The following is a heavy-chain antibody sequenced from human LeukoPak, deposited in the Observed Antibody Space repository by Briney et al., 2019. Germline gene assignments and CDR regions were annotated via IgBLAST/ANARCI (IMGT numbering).Heavy chain of an antibody. Sequence: ASVKVSCKASEYTFTGYYMHWVRQAPGQGLEWMGWIDPNSGGTNYAQKFQGRATMTRDTSISTAYMELSRLRSDDTAVYYCARDAVAAALNWFDPWGQGTLVTVSS. CDR3: ARDAVAAALNWFDP. CDR2: IDPNSGGT. D-gene: IGHD6-13*01. CDR1: EYTFTGYY. V-gene: IGHV1-2*02. J-gene: IGHJ5*02.